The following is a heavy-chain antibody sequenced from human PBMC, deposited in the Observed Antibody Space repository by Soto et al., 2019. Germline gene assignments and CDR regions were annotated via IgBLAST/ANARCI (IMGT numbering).Heavy chain of an antibody. J-gene: IGHJ4*02. CDR1: GYTFTTYA. Sequence: EASVEVSCQASGYTFTTYAIHWGRPAPGQRLEWMGWINAGNGNTKYSQKFQGRVTITRDTSASTAYMELGSLRSEDTAVYYCARGGEPIDYWGQGPLVTVSS. CDR2: INAGNGNT. D-gene: IGHD2-21*01. CDR3: ARGGEPIDY. V-gene: IGHV1-3*01.